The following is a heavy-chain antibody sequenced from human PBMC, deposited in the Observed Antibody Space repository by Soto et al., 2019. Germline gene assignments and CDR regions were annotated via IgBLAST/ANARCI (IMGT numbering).Heavy chain of an antibody. CDR2: ISGSGGST. V-gene: IGHV3-23*01. D-gene: IGHD5-18*01. CDR1: GFTFSSYA. Sequence: PGGSLRLSCAASGFTFSSYAMSWVRQAPGKGLEWVSAISGSGGSTYYADSVKGRFTISRDNSKNTPYLQMNSLRAEDTAVYYCAKDSYGFDYYYYGMDVWGQGTTVTVSS. CDR3: AKDSYGFDYYYYGMDV. J-gene: IGHJ6*02.